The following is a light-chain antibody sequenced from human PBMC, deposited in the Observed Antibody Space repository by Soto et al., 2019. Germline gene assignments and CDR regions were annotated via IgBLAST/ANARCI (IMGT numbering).Light chain of an antibody. CDR3: SSYTRSSIRV. Sequence: QSALTQPASVSGSPGQSITISCTGTSSDVGGYDYVSWYQHHPGKAPKLMIYEVSDRPSGVSNRFTGSKSGNTASLTISGLQAEDEADYYCSSYTRSSIRVFGTGTKLTVL. CDR1: SSDVGGYDY. CDR2: EVS. V-gene: IGLV2-14*01. J-gene: IGLJ1*01.